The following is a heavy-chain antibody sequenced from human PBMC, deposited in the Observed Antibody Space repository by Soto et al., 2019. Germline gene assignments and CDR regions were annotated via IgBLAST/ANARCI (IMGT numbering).Heavy chain of an antibody. D-gene: IGHD4-17*01. CDR3: ARIYDYGDYGGGYFDY. CDR1: GFTFSSYW. CDR2: IKQDGSEK. J-gene: IGHJ4*02. Sequence: GGSLRLSCAASGFTFSSYWMSWVRQAPGKGLEWVANIKQDGSEKYYVDTVKGQFTISRDNAKNSLYLQMNSLRAEDTAVYYCARIYDYGDYGGGYFDYWGQGTLVTVSS. V-gene: IGHV3-7*01.